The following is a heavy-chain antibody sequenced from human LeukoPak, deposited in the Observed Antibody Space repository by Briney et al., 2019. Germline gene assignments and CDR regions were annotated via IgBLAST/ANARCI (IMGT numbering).Heavy chain of an antibody. CDR1: GGSISSYY. CDR2: IYYSGST. D-gene: IGHD1-26*01. J-gene: IGHJ6*02. V-gene: IGHV4-59*12. CDR3: ARFGDLRGGSYSPNRGGSYYYYYGMDV. Sequence: SETLSLTCTVSGGSISSYYWSWIRQPPGKGLEWIGYIYYSGSTNYNPSLKSRVTISVDTSKNQFSLKLSSVTAADTAVYYCARFGDLRGGSYSPNRGGSYYYYYGMDVWGQGTTVTVSS.